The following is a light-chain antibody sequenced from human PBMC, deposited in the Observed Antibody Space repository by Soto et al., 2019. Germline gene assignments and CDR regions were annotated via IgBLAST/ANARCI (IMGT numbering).Light chain of an antibody. CDR1: SSNIENNY. J-gene: IGLJ2*01. CDR3: GTWDSSLSAVV. V-gene: IGLV1-51*01. CDR2: DNN. Sequence: QSVLTQPPSVSAAPGQKVTMSGSGSSSNIENNYVSWYQQLPGTAPKLLIYDNNQRPSGIPDRFSGSKSGTSATLGITGLQTGDEADYYCGTWDSSLSAVVFGGGTKLTVL.